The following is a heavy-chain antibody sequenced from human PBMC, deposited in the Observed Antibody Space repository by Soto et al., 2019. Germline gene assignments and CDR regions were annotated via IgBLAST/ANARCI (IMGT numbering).Heavy chain of an antibody. D-gene: IGHD3-10*02. J-gene: IGHJ4*02. CDR3: ARLSSGERLNFDY. Sequence: QVQLQESGPGLVKPSQTLSLTCTVSGGSISSGGYYWSWIRQHPGKGLEWIGYIYYSGSTYYNPSLRGRVTISLDTSKNQFSLKLSSVTAADTAMYYCARLSSGERLNFDYWGQGTLVTVSS. CDR1: GGSISSGGYY. CDR2: IYYSGST. V-gene: IGHV4-31*03.